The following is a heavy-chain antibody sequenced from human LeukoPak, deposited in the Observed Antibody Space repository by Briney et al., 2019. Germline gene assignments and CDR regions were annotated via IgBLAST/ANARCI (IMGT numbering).Heavy chain of an antibody. V-gene: IGHV3-7*01. CDR1: GSPFSSYG. D-gene: IGHD7-27*01. CDR2: IKQDGSEK. Sequence: PGGSLRLSCAASGSPFSSYGMSWVRQAPGKGLEWVANIKQDGSEKYYVDSVKGRFTISRDNAKNSLYLQMNSLRAEDTAVYYCARDSLINWGPGYYYYGMDVWGQGTTVTVSS. CDR3: ARDSLINWGPGYYYYGMDV. J-gene: IGHJ6*02.